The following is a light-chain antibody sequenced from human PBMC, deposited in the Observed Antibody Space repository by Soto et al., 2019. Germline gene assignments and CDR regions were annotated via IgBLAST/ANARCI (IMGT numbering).Light chain of an antibody. J-gene: IGKJ4*01. CDR2: DAS. CDR1: QDISNY. V-gene: IGKV1-33*01. CDR3: QQYDNLPLT. Sequence: DIQMTQSPSSLSASIGDRVTITCQASQDISNYLNWYQQKPGKAPKPLIYDASNLETGVPSRFSGSGSGTDFTFTISSLQPEDIATYYCQQYDNLPLTFGGRTKVDIK.